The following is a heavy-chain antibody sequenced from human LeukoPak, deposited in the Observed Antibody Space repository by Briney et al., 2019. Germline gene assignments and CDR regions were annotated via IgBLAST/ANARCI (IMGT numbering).Heavy chain of an antibody. J-gene: IGHJ4*02. CDR1: GFTFDDYG. V-gene: IGHV3-21*01. D-gene: IGHD2-2*02. CDR2: ISSSSSYI. Sequence: GGSLRLSCAASGFTFDDYGMSWVRQAPGKGLEWVSSISSSSSYIYYADSVKGRFTISRDNAKNSLYLQMNSLRAEDTAVYYCASNPLSGGYCSSTSCYTDYWGQGTLVTVSS. CDR3: ASNPLSGGYCSSTSCYTDY.